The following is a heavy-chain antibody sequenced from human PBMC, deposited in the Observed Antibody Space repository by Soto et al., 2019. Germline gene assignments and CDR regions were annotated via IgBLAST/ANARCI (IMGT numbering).Heavy chain of an antibody. CDR1: GFTVSSNY. CDR2: IYSGGST. CDR3: ASFFLYGSLTGSIYF. J-gene: IGHJ4*02. Sequence: GGSLRLSCAASGFTVSSNYMSWVRQAPGKGLEWVSVIYSGGSTYYADSVKGRVTISRDNSKNTVYLQMNSLRAEDTAVYYCASFFLYGSLTGSIYFWGQGTLVTVSS. V-gene: IGHV3-66*01. D-gene: IGHD3-16*01.